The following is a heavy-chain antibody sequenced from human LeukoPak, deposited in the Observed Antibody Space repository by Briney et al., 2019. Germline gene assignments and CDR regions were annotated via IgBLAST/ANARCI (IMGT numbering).Heavy chain of an antibody. CDR2: ISSSSSYI. V-gene: IGHV3-21*01. D-gene: IGHD6-13*01. J-gene: IGHJ4*02. CDR1: GFTFSSYS. Sequence: PGGTLRLSCAASGFTFSSYSMNWVRQAPGKGLEWVSSISSSSSYIYYADSVKGRFTISRDNAKNSLYLQMNSLRAEDTAVYYCARSSSSWTHLVDYWGQGTLVTVSS. CDR3: ARSSSSWTHLVDY.